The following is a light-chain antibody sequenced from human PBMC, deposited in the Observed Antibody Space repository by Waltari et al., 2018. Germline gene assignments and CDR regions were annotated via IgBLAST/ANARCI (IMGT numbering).Light chain of an antibody. Sequence: DIVMTQSPDSLAVSLGERATVNGKSSQSLLRSSDNKNYLAWYQQKPGQPPKLLIYWASTRESGVPDRFSGSGSGTDFTLTISSLQAEDVAVYYCQKSYDIPWTFGQGTKVEIK. CDR3: QKSYDIPWT. CDR2: WAS. V-gene: IGKV4-1*01. CDR1: QSLLRSSDNKNY. J-gene: IGKJ1*01.